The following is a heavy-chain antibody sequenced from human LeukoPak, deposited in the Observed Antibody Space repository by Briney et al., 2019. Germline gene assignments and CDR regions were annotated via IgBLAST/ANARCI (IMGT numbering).Heavy chain of an antibody. J-gene: IGHJ3*02. CDR2: ITSGSDTI. D-gene: IGHD6-6*01. CDR3: ARDPGIAAPLGAFDI. CDR1: GFPFSRYS. V-gene: IGHV3-48*04. Sequence: GGSLRLSCATSGFPFSRYSMNWVRQAPGKGLEWLSYITSGSDTIYYADSVKGRFTISRDNAKNSLYLQMNSLRAEDTAVYYCARDPGIAAPLGAFDIWGQGTMVTVSS.